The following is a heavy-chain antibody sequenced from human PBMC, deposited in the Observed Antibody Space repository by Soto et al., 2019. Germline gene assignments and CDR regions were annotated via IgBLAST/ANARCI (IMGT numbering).Heavy chain of an antibody. D-gene: IGHD6-13*01. CDR2: ISGSGGST. Sequence: PGGSLRLSCAASEFTFSSYAMRWVRQAPGKGLEWVSAISGSGGSTYYADSVKGRFTISRDTSKNTLYLQMNSLRAEDTALYYCAKSYSSNWYDYFDYWGQGTLVTVSS. CDR3: AKSYSSNWYDYFDY. CDR1: EFTFSSYA. V-gene: IGHV3-23*01. J-gene: IGHJ4*02.